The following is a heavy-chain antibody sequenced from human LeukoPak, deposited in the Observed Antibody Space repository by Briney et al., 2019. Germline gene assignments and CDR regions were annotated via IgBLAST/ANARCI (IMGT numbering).Heavy chain of an antibody. Sequence: GESLRISCKGSGYSFTSYWIGWVRQMPGKGLEWMGIIYPGDSDTRYSPSFQGQVTISADKSISTAYLQWSSLKASDTAMYYCASARITMVRGVIRGSYFDYWGQGTLVTVSS. CDR3: ASARITMVRGVIRGSYFDY. CDR2: IYPGDSDT. J-gene: IGHJ4*02. D-gene: IGHD3-10*01. V-gene: IGHV5-51*01. CDR1: GYSFTSYW.